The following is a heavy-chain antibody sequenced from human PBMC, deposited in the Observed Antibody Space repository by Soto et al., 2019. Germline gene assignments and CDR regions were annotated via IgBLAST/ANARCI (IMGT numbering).Heavy chain of an antibody. CDR3: ARDAQYSSSSGWRRVFDY. V-gene: IGHV1-69*13. J-gene: IGHJ4*02. CDR1: GGTFSSYA. CDR2: IIPIFGTA. D-gene: IGHD6-6*01. Sequence: SVKVSCKASGGTFSSYAISWVRQAPGQGLEWMGGIIPIFGTANYAQKFQGRVTITADESTSTAYMELSSLRSEDTAVYYCARDAQYSSSSGWRRVFDYWGQGTLVTVSS.